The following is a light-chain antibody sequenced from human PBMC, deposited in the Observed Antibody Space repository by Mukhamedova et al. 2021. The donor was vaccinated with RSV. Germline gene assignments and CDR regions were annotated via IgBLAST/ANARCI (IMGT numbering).Light chain of an antibody. CDR2: GAS. J-gene: IGKJ1*01. V-gene: IGKV1-5*01. CDR3: QQYSVFPWT. Sequence: WYQRRVHGKSPKLLISGASNLRSGVPSRFSGSASGTEFTFTISSLQPDDFATYYCQQYSVFPWTFGQGTKVEI.